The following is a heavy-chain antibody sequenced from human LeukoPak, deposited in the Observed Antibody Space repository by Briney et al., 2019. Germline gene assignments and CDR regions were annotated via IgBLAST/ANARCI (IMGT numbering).Heavy chain of an antibody. CDR3: ARELKDSSGYYYYYYFDY. CDR1: GGSISSGDYY. J-gene: IGHJ4*02. Sequence: SETLSLTYTVSGGSISSGDYYWSWIRQPPGKGLEWIGYIYYSGSTNYNPSLKSRVTISVDTSKNQFSLKLSSVTAADTAVYYCARELKDSSGYYYYYYFDYWGQGTLVTVSS. D-gene: IGHD3-22*01. V-gene: IGHV4-61*08. CDR2: IYYSGST.